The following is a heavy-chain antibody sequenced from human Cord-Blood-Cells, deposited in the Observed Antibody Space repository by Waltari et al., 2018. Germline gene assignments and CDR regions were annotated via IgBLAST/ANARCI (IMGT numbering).Heavy chain of an antibody. CDR3: AKHKGDYDAFDI. D-gene: IGHD4-17*01. CDR2: ISYDGSNK. J-gene: IGHJ3*02. V-gene: IGHV3-30*18. CDR1: GFTFSSYG. Sequence: QVQLVESGGGVVQPGRSLRLSCAASGFTFSSYGMHWVRQAPGKGLEWVAVISYDGSNKYYADSVKGRFTISRDNSKNTLYLQMNSVRAEDTAVYYCAKHKGDYDAFDIWGQGTMVTVSS.